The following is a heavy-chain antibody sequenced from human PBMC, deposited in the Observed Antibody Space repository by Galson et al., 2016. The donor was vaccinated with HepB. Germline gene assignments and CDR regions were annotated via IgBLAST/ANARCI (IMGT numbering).Heavy chain of an antibody. V-gene: IGHV1-24*01. CDR3: ATVSRQPSDYFYYAMNV. D-gene: IGHD6-13*01. J-gene: IGHJ6*02. Sequence: SVKVSCKVSGYTLTELPMHWVRQGPGKGLEWMGGFDPEGVETLYARKFQGRVTMTEDTSTDTAYMELSSLTSEDTAVYFCATVSRQPSDYFYYAMNVWGQGTTVTVSS. CDR2: FDPEGVET. CDR1: GYTLTELP.